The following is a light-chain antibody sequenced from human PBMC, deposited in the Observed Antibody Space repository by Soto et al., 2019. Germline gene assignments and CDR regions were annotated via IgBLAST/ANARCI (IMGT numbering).Light chain of an antibody. CDR1: SSDIGGYRY. J-gene: IGLJ2*01. CDR3: TSYTSDSSVI. V-gene: IGLV2-14*03. Sequence: QSALTQPASVSGSPGQSVTISCTGTSSDIGGYRYVSWYQQRPGKAPKLMIHDVTNRPSGVSDRVSGSKSGNTASLTISGLQAEDEADYYCTSYTSDSSVIFGGGTKVTVL. CDR2: DVT.